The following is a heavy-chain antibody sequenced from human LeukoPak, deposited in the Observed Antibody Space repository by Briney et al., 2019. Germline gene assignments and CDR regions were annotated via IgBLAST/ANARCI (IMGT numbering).Heavy chain of an antibody. Sequence: SETLSLTCTVSGGSISSYYWSWIRQHPGKGLEWIGYIYYSGSTYYNPSLKSRVTISVDTSKNQFSLKLSSVTAADTAVYYCARAPSRHGHCDAFDIWGQGTMVTVSS. V-gene: IGHV4-59*06. CDR1: GGSISSYY. CDR2: IYYSGST. J-gene: IGHJ3*02. D-gene: IGHD2-8*01. CDR3: ARAPSRHGHCDAFDI.